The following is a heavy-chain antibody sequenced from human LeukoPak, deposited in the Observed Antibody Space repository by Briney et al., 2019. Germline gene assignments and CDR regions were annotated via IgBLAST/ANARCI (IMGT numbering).Heavy chain of an antibody. Sequence: SETLSLTCTVSGGSISSYYWSWIRQPAGKGLEWIGRIYTSGSTDYNPSLKSRVTMSVDTSKNQFSLKLSSVTAADTAVYYCARASSHSLGYYYYMDVWGKGTTVTISS. V-gene: IGHV4-4*07. J-gene: IGHJ6*03. CDR1: GGSISSYY. D-gene: IGHD5-18*01. CDR3: ARASSHSLGYYYYMDV. CDR2: IYTSGST.